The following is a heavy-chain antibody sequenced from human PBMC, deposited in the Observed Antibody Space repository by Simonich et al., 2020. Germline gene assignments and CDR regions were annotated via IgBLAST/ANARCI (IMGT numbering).Heavy chain of an antibody. CDR1: GYTFTGYY. CDR2: NNPNRGGT. J-gene: IGHJ3*02. CDR3: ARVRFEAFDI. Sequence: QVQLVQSGAEVKKPGASVKVSCKASGYTFTGYYMHWVRQAPGQGLGGRGWNNPNRGGTNYEQKFQGRVTMTRDTSISTAYMELSRLRSDDTAVYYCARVRFEAFDIWGQGTMVTVSS. V-gene: IGHV1-2*02.